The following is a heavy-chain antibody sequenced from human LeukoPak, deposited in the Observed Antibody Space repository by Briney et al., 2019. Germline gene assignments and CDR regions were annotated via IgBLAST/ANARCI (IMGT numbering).Heavy chain of an antibody. V-gene: IGHV4-39*01. D-gene: IGHD3-22*01. J-gene: IGHJ4*02. CDR1: GGSISSTTYY. CDR2: MYYSGST. Sequence: PSETLSLTCTVSGGSISSTTYYWGWIRQPPGKGLEWIGSMYYSGSTYYNPPLKSRVTISVDTSKNQLSLKLSSVTAADTAVYYCARLNYYYYDSSDYYYPFDYWGQGTLVTVSS. CDR3: ARLNYYYYDSSDYYYPFDY.